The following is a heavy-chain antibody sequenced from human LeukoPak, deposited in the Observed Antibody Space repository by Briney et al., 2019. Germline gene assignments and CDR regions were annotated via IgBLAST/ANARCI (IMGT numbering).Heavy chain of an antibody. V-gene: IGHV4-59*01. Sequence: SETLSLTCTVTGASLRSYYWCWIRQTRGTGLEWIGDIYDRGSTTYNPSLKSRVSISVDTSRNQFSLNLRSVTAADSAVYYCPKLEVGRFDPWGRGTLVGVSS. D-gene: IGHD1-26*01. J-gene: IGHJ5*02. CDR2: IYDRGST. CDR3: PKLEVGRFDP. CDR1: GASLRSYY.